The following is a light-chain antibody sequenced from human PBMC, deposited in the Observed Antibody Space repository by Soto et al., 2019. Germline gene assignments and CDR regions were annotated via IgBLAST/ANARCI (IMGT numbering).Light chain of an antibody. CDR2: KAS. J-gene: IGKJ1*01. CDR1: KTISSW. CDR3: QHYNSYSEA. V-gene: IGKV1-5*03. Sequence: DIKITQSPSTRSGSVGDRVTITCRASKTISSWLAWYPQTPGKAPKLLIYKASTLTSGVLSVFRGSGAGTECTRTISSLQPDDVATSYCQHYNSYSEAFGQGTKVDIK.